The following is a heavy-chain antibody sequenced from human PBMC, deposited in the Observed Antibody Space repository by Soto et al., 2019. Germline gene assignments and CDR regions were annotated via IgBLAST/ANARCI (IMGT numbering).Heavy chain of an antibody. D-gene: IGHD2-21*01. Sequence: QVHLVQSGGGVKQPGASVIVSCKTSGYSFTTYGISWVRQAPGQGLEWMGWISVYSGTTTYAHNFRDRVTMSTDTLTATAHLELRNLTSDDTAVYYCARGGGVNAIWNPWGQGTLVIVSS. CDR2: ISVYSGTT. CDR3: ARGGGVNAIWNP. V-gene: IGHV1-18*01. J-gene: IGHJ5*02. CDR1: GYSFTTYG.